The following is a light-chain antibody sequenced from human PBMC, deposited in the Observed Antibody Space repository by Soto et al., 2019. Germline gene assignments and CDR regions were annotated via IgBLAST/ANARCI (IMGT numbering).Light chain of an antibody. CDR1: QSLVYTDGNTH. V-gene: IGKV2-30*01. Sequence: DVVLTQSPLSLPVTLGQPASISCRSGQSLVYTDGNTHLTWFQQRPGQSLRRLIYKVSNRDSGVPDRFSGSGSGTDFTLKISWVEADDVAVYYCMQATHWPYTFGQGTKLEIK. CDR3: MQATHWPYT. J-gene: IGKJ2*01. CDR2: KVS.